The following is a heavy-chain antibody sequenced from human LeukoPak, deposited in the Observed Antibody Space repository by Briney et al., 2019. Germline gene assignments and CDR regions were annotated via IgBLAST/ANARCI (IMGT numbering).Heavy chain of an antibody. CDR2: ISAYNGNT. D-gene: IGHD6-13*01. CDR1: GYTFTNYG. Sequence: ASVKVSCKASGYTFTNYGISWVRQAPGQGLEWVGWISAYNGNTNYAQKLQGRVTMTTDTSTSTAYMELRSLRSDDTAVYYCARGIAAAVSSAALGYWGQGTLVTVSS. CDR3: ARGIAAAVSSAALGY. V-gene: IGHV1-18*01. J-gene: IGHJ4*02.